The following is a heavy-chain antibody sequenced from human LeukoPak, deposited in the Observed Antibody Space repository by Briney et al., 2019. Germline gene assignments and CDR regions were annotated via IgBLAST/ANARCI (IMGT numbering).Heavy chain of an antibody. D-gene: IGHD3-22*01. V-gene: IGHV4-59*01. Sequence: SETLSLTCTVSGGSISSYYWSWIRQPPGKGLEWIGYIYYSGSTNYNPSLKSRVTISVDTSKNQFSLKLSSVTAADTAVYYCARDHRDSRGYRLDYWGQGTLVTVSS. CDR3: ARDHRDSRGYRLDY. CDR2: IYYSGST. J-gene: IGHJ4*02. CDR1: GGSISSYY.